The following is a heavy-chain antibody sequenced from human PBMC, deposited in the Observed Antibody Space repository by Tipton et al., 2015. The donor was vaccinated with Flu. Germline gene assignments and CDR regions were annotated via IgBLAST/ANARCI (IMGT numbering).Heavy chain of an antibody. CDR2: IDRSGIT. Sequence: QVQLVQSGGGVVQPGRSLRLSCAASGFTFSRYPMHWVRQPPGKGLEWIGSIDRSGITYYNASLKSRVTISTDASKNQFSLRLNSVTAADTAVYYCARAPIWSGYVTYAMDVWGQGTTVTVS. J-gene: IGHJ6*02. D-gene: IGHD3-3*01. CDR3: ARAPIWSGYVTYAMDV. V-gene: IGHV4-38-2*01. CDR1: GFTFSRYP.